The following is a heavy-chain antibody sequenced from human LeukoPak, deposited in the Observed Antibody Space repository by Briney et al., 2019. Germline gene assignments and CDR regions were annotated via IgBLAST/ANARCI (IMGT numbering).Heavy chain of an antibody. Sequence: GGSLRLSCAASGFTFSDAWMSWVRQGPGKGLEWVGRIKSNSDGATTDYAAPVNGRFTNSREDSKNTLYMHMNSLKSEDTALYYCTTGPLFIVGATGAFDHWGQGTLVTVFS. D-gene: IGHD1-26*01. CDR1: GFTFSDAW. CDR3: TTGPLFIVGATGAFDH. CDR2: IKSNSDGATT. J-gene: IGHJ4*02. V-gene: IGHV3-15*01.